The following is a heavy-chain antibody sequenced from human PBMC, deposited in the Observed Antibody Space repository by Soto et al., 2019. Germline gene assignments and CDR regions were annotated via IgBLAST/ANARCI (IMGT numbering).Heavy chain of an antibody. V-gene: IGHV3-74*01. CDR2: MNSDGSTT. Sequence: GGSLRPSCAASGFTFGNYWMHWVRQAPGKGLEWVPRMNSDGSTTNYADSVKGRFTVSRDNARNTLHLQMNSLRAEDTAVYYCATAEVDYWGPGTLVTVSS. CDR3: ATAEVDY. J-gene: IGHJ4*02. CDR1: GFTFGNYW.